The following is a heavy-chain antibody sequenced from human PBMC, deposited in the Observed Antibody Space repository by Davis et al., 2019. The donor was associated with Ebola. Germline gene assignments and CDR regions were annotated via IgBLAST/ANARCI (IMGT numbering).Heavy chain of an antibody. CDR2: ISAYNGNT. V-gene: IGHV1-18*01. Sequence: AASVLVSCMASGYTFTSYGISWVRQAPGQGLEWMGWISAYNGNTNYAQTLQGRVTMTTDTSTSTAYMELRSLRSDDTAVYYCARVSVTMIVVVTSYGMDVWGQGTTVTVSS. D-gene: IGHD3-22*01. CDR1: GYTFTSYG. CDR3: ARVSVTMIVVVTSYGMDV. J-gene: IGHJ6*02.